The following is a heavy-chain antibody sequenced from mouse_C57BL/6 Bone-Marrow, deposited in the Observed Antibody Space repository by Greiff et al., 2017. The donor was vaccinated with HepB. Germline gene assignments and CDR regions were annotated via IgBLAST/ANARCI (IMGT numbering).Heavy chain of an antibody. CDR3: ARFHYGYDNY. Sequence: QVQLKQSGAELARPGASVKLSCKASGYTFTSYGISWVKQRTGQGLEWIGEIYPRSGNTYYNEKFKGKATLTADKSSSTAYMELRSLTSEDSAVYFCARFHYGYDNYWGQGTTLTVSS. CDR1: GYTFTSYG. CDR2: IYPRSGNT. V-gene: IGHV1-81*01. J-gene: IGHJ2*01. D-gene: IGHD2-2*01.